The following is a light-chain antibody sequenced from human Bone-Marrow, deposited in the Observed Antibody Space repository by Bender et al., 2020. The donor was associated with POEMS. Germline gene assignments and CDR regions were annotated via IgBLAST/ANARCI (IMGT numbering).Light chain of an antibody. Sequence: SYELTQPPSVSVSPGQTATITCSGEKLGEEYACWYQQKPCQSPVVVIYQDTKRPSGIPERFSGSTSGNTASLTISGTQTMDEADYYCQSWGSNTAVFSGGTKLTVL. CDR3: QSWGSNTAV. CDR2: QDT. CDR1: KLGEEY. J-gene: IGLJ2*01. V-gene: IGLV3-1*01.